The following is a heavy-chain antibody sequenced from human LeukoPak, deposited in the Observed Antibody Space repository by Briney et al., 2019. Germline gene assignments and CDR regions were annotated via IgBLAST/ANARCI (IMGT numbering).Heavy chain of an antibody. J-gene: IGHJ4*02. V-gene: IGHV3-30*04. CDR3: ARGWDTAMYFDY. D-gene: IGHD5-18*01. Sequence: PGGSLRLSCAASGFTFSSYAIHWVRQAPGKGLEWVAVISYDGSNKYYADSVKGRFTISRDNSKKTLYLQMNSLRAEDTAVYYCARGWDTAMYFDYWGQGTPVTVSS. CDR1: GFTFSSYA. CDR2: ISYDGSNK.